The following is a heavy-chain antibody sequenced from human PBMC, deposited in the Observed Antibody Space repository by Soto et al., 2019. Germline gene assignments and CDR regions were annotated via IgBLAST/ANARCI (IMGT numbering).Heavy chain of an antibody. CDR2: IIHIFGTA. D-gene: IGHD3-3*01. Sequence: QVKRVHYGAEVKKTGSSVKVSCKASGGTFSSYAISWVRQAPGQGLEWMGGIIHIFGTANYAQKFQGRVTITADESTSTAYMELSSLRSEDTAVYYCARGLEWPDGVLDVWGQGTTVTVSS. CDR1: GGTFSSYA. V-gene: IGHV1-69*01. CDR3: ARGLEWPDGVLDV. J-gene: IGHJ6*02.